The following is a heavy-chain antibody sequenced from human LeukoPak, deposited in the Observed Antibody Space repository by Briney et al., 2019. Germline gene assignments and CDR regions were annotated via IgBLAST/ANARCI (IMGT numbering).Heavy chain of an antibody. CDR3: ARDYSDTGSFDI. Sequence: GGSLRLSCAASGFTFSSFSMNWVRQAPGKGLEWVSFISSGSSTIYYADSVKGRFTISRDNAKNSLYLQMNSLRDEDTGVYYCARDYSDTGSFDIWGQGTMVTVSS. V-gene: IGHV3-48*02. D-gene: IGHD2-21*01. CDR2: ISSGSSTI. J-gene: IGHJ3*02. CDR1: GFTFSSFS.